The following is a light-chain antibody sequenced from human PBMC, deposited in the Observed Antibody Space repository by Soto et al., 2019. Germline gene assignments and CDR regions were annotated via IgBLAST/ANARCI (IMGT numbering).Light chain of an antibody. V-gene: IGLV1-47*01. CDR3: AAWDDSLSGSYV. CDR1: SSNIGSNY. Sequence: QSVLTQPPSASGTPGQRVTISCSGSSSNIGSNYVYWYQQLPGTAPKLLIYRNNQRPSGVPDLFSGSKSGTSASLAISVLRSEDEADYYCAAWDDSLSGSYVFGTGTKVTIL. CDR2: RNN. J-gene: IGLJ1*01.